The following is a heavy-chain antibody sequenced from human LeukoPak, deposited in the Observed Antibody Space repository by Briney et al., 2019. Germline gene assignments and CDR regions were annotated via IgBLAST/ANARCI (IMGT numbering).Heavy chain of an antibody. CDR2: INHSGST. V-gene: IGHV4-34*01. Sequence: SETLSLTCAVYGGSFSGYYWSWIRQPPGKGLEWIGEINHSGSTNYNPSLKSRVTISVDTSKNQFSLKLSSVTAADTAVYYCARAKWELRAFDIWGQGTMVTVSS. J-gene: IGHJ3*02. CDR3: ARAKWELRAFDI. CDR1: GGSFSGYY. D-gene: IGHD1-26*01.